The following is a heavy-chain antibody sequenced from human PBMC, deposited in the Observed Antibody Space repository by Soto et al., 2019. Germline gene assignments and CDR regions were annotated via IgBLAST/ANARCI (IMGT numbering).Heavy chain of an antibody. CDR3: ARGCAYDFWSAYHQPWRYYGMDV. V-gene: IGHV4-34*01. D-gene: IGHD3-3*01. J-gene: IGHJ6*02. Sequence: SETLSLTCAVYGGSFSGYYWSWIRQPPGKGLEWIGEINHSGSTNYNPSLKSRVTISVDTSKNQFSLKLSSVTAADTAVYYCARGCAYDFWSAYHQPWRYYGMDVWGQGTTVTVSS. CDR1: GGSFSGYY. CDR2: INHSGST.